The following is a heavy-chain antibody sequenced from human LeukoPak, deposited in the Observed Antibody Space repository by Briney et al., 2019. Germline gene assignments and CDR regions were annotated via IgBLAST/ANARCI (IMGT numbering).Heavy chain of an antibody. CDR1: GFAFNSYG. V-gene: IGHV3-30*02. D-gene: IGHD1-26*01. Sequence: GGSLRLSCVVSGFAFNSYGMHWVRQAPGKGLEWVAFIRYDGSNKYYADSVKGRFTISRDNSKNTLYLQMNSLRAEDTAVYYCAKDHGLLAIYYYYYYMDVWGKGTTVTVSS. CDR3: AKDHGLLAIYYYYYYMDV. CDR2: IRYDGSNK. J-gene: IGHJ6*03.